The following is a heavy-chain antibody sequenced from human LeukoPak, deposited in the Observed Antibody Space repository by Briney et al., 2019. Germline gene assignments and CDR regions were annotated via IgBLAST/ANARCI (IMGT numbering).Heavy chain of an antibody. Sequence: GGSLRLSCAASGFTFSNYWMHWVRQAPGKGLVWVSRINSDGSSTTSADSVKGRFTISRDNAKNTLYLQMNSLRAEDTAVYYCAKGGATIIDYWGQDTLVTVSS. D-gene: IGHD5-12*01. CDR3: AKGGATIIDY. V-gene: IGHV3-74*01. J-gene: IGHJ4*02. CDR1: GFTFSNYW. CDR2: INSDGSST.